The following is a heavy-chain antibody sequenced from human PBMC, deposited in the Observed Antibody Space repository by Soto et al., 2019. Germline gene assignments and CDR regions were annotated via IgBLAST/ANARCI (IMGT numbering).Heavy chain of an antibody. D-gene: IGHD3-16*02. CDR1: GGSISSSSYY. V-gene: IGHV4-39*01. J-gene: IGHJ3*02. CDR3: AKTEPYDYVWGSYRPTEAFDI. Sequence: QLQLQESGPGLVKPSETLSLTCTVSGGSISSSSYYWGWIRQPPGKGLEWIGSIYYSGSTYYNPSLKRPVTISVDTAKNQSSLKLSSVTAADTAVYYCAKTEPYDYVWGSYRPTEAFDIWGQGTMVTVSS. CDR2: IYYSGST.